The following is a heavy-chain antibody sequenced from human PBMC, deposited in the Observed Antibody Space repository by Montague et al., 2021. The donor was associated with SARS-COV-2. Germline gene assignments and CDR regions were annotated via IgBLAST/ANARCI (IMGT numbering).Heavy chain of an antibody. CDR3: AKRNGYNPRNWSFDY. Sequence: SRRLSCAASGFTFSIFAMSWARQAPGKGLEWISVLYKDDRTTDYAGSVKGRFTISRDNSKNTLYLQMDSLRVEDTAVYYCAKRNGYNPRNWSFDYWGRGTLVTVSS. J-gene: IGHJ4*02. V-gene: IGHV3-23*03. D-gene: IGHD5-24*01. CDR1: GFTFSIFA. CDR2: LYKDDRTT.